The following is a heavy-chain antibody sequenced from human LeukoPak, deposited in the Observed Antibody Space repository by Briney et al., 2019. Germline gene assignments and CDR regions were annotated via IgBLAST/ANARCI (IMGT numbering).Heavy chain of an antibody. V-gene: IGHV4-34*01. CDR2: ISHDGNT. J-gene: IGHJ5*02. Sequence: PSETLSLTCAVYGESSSDYYWSWIRQPPEKGLEWIGQISHDGNTNYNPSLKSRVTLSTDTSKNQFSLRLTSVTTADTAIYYCARRRDWNDVLDPWGQGTPVTVSS. CDR1: GESSSDYY. CDR3: ARRRDWNDVLDP. D-gene: IGHD1-1*01.